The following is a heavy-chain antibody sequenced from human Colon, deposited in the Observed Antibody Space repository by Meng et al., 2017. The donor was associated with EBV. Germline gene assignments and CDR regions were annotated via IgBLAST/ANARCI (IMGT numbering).Heavy chain of an antibody. V-gene: IGHV1-3*01. J-gene: IGHJ4*02. CDR3: ARGWSRDGYNTPDY. CDR1: GYAFTAYA. D-gene: IGHD5-24*01. CDR2: INAGNGKT. Sequence: QVQLVQSGAEVKKPGXSVNISCKASGYAFTAYAMHWVRQAPGQGLEWMGWINAGNGKTKYSQNFQGRVTIATDTSATTVYMDLSSLRSEDTALYYCARGWSRDGYNTPDYWGQGTLGTVSS.